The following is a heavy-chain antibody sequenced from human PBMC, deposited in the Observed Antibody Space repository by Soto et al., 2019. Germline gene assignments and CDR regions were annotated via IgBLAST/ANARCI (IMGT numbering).Heavy chain of an antibody. CDR2: ISAYNGNT. V-gene: IGHV1-18*01. CDR1: GYTFTSYG. Sequence: QVQLVQSGAEVKKPGASVKVSCKASGYTFTSYGISWVRQAPGQGLEWMRWISAYNGNTNYAQKLQGRVTMTTDTSTSTAYMELRSLRSDDTAVYYCARLYYDFWSGLSRGWFDPWGQGTLVTVSS. D-gene: IGHD3-3*01. J-gene: IGHJ5*02. CDR3: ARLYYDFWSGLSRGWFDP.